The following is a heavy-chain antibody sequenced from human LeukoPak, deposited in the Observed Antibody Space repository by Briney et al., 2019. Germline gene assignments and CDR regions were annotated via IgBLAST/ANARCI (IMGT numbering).Heavy chain of an antibody. Sequence: GGSLRLSCAASGLTFSSYGFSWVRQVSGMGLEWVSAISGGGGSTYYSDSVRGRFTISRDNSKNTLYLQMNSLRGEDTAVYYCAKEVRDLPYDYWGRGTLVTVSS. CDR1: GLTFSSYG. CDR3: AKEVRDLPYDY. V-gene: IGHV3-23*01. J-gene: IGHJ4*02. CDR2: ISGGGGST. D-gene: IGHD3-10*01.